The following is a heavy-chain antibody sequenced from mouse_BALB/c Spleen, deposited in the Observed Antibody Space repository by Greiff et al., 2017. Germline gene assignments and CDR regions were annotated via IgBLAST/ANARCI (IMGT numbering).Heavy chain of an antibody. CDR1: GFTFSDYY. V-gene: IGHV5-4*02. CDR3: ARDIGVRRDYAMDY. CDR2: ISDGGSYT. J-gene: IGHJ4*01. Sequence: LVESGGGLVKPGGSLKLSCAASGFTFSDYYMYWVRPTPERRLEWVATISDGGSYTYYPDSVKGRFTISRDNAKNNLYLQMSSLKSEYTAMYYCARDIGVRRDYAMDYWGQGTSVTVSS. D-gene: IGHD3-1*01.